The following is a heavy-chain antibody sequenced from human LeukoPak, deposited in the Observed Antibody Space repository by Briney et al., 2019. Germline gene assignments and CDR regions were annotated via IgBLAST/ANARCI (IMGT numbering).Heavy chain of an antibody. V-gene: IGHV4-39*07. D-gene: IGHD1-26*01. CDR2: IYYSGST. Sequence: SETLSLTCTVSGGSISSSSYYWGWIRQPPGKGLEWIGSIYYSGSTYYNPSLKSRVTISVDTSKNQFSLKLSSVTAADTAVYYCAREGWEYYFDYWGQGTLVTVSS. CDR1: GGSISSSSYY. J-gene: IGHJ4*02. CDR3: AREGWEYYFDY.